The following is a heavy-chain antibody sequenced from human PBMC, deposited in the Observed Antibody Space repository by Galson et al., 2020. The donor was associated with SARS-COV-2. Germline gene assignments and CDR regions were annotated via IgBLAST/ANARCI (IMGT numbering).Heavy chain of an antibody. CDR2: IYTSGST. CDR3: ARAGSRFLEAGPTPFDY. V-gene: IGHV4-61*02. D-gene: IGHD3-3*01. J-gene: IGHJ4*02. CDR1: GGSISSGSYY. Sequence: SETLSLTCTVSGGSISSGSYYWSWIRQPAGKGLEWIGRIYTSGSTNYNPSLKSRVTISVDTSKNQFSLKLSSVTAADTAVYYCARAGSRFLEAGPTPFDYRGQGTLVTVSS.